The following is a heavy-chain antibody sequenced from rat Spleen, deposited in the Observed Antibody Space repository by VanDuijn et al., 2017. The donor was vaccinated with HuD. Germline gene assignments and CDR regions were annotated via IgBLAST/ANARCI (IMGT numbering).Heavy chain of an antibody. Sequence: EVQLVESGGGLVQPGRSMKLSCAASGFTFINYGMAWVLQAPTTGLEWIASISYDGITTYYRDSVKGRFTISKNSAKSTLYLQMASLRSEDTATYYCTTENYWFAYWGQGTLVTVSS. V-gene: IGHV5-20*01. D-gene: IGHD1-10*01. J-gene: IGHJ3*01. CDR3: TTENYWFAY. CDR2: ISYDGITT. CDR1: GFTFINYG.